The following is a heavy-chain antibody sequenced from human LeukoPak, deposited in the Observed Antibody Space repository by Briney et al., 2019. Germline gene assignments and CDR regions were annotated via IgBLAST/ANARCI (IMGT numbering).Heavy chain of an antibody. CDR2: IDGSGGNT. V-gene: IGHV3-23*01. CDR3: AKDSSVPYGITN. J-gene: IGHJ4*02. D-gene: IGHD4-17*01. Sequence: GGSLRLSCVVSGFTFSRYAMSWVRQAPGKGLEWVSAIDGSGGNTFYADSVKGRFTISRGNSKNTLFLHMNSLRAEDTAVYFCAKDSSVPYGITNWGQGTLVTVSS. CDR1: GFTFSRYA.